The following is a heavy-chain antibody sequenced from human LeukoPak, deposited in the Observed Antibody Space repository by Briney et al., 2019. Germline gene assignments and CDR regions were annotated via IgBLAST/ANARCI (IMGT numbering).Heavy chain of an antibody. Sequence: GGSLQISCKGSGYLFTSYWIGGVRQVPGKGLEWMGIIYPGDSDTRYSPSFQGQVTISADKSISTAYLQWSSLKASDTAMYYCARIDSSSSVYYYYYMDVWGKGTTVTVSS. CDR1: GYLFTSYW. D-gene: IGHD6-6*01. CDR3: ARIDSSSSVYYYYYMDV. J-gene: IGHJ6*03. V-gene: IGHV5-51*01. CDR2: IYPGDSDT.